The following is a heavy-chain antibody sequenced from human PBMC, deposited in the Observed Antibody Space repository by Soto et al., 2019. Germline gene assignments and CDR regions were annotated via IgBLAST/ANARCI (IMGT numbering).Heavy chain of an antibody. CDR3: SRCGYSSSIDY. CDR2: IYYSGST. J-gene: IGHJ4*02. D-gene: IGHD6-6*01. V-gene: IGHV4-31*03. CDR1: GGSISSGGYY. Sequence: QVQLQESGPGLVKPSQTLSLTCTVSGGSISSGGYYWSWIRPHPGKGLEWIGYIYYSGSTYYNPSLKSRVTISVDTSKNQFSLKLSSVTAADTAVYCCSRCGYSSSIDYWGQGTLVTVSS.